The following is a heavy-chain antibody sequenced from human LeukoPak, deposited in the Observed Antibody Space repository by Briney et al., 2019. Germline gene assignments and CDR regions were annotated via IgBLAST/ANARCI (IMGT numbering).Heavy chain of an antibody. CDR1: GGSISSGSYY. J-gene: IGHJ3*02. Sequence: SETLSLTCTVSGGSISSGSYYWSWIRQPAGKGLEWIGRIYTSGSTNYNPSLKSRVTISVDTSKNQFSLKLSSVTAADTAVYYCASHYCTSGVCYWGDAFDIWGQGTMVTVSS. D-gene: IGHD2-8*01. V-gene: IGHV4-61*02. CDR2: IYTSGST. CDR3: ASHYCTSGVCYWGDAFDI.